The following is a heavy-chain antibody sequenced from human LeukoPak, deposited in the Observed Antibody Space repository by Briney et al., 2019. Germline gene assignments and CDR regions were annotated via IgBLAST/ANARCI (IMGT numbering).Heavy chain of an antibody. CDR3: ARVIGYYDKGGGAFDI. J-gene: IGHJ3*02. V-gene: IGHV3-21*01. D-gene: IGHD3-22*01. Sequence: GGSLRLSCAASGFTFSSYSMNWLRQAPGKGLEWVSSISSSSSYIYYADSAKGRFTISRDNAKNSLYLQMNSLRAEDTAVYYCARVIGYYDKGGGAFDIWGQGTMVTVSS. CDR1: GFTFSSYS. CDR2: ISSSSSYI.